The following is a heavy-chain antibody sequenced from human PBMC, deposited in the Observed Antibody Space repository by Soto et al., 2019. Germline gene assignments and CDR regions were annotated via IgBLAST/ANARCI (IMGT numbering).Heavy chain of an antibody. J-gene: IGHJ4*02. Sequence: QVQLVESGGGVVQPGRSLRLSCAASGFTFSSYGMHWVRQAPGKGLEWVAVISYDGSNKYYADSVKGRFTISRDNSKNTLYLQMNSRRAEDTAVYCCAKDRDSSGCLDYWGQGTLVTVSS. V-gene: IGHV3-30*18. CDR3: AKDRDSSGCLDY. CDR1: GFTFSSYG. D-gene: IGHD6-19*01. CDR2: ISYDGSNK.